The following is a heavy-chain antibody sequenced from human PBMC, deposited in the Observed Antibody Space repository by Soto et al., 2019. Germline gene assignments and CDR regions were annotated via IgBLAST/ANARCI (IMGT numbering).Heavy chain of an antibody. J-gene: IGHJ6*02. CDR1: GGSISSYY. CDR3: ARDGEGYYGMDV. CDR2: IYYSGST. V-gene: IGHV4-59*01. Sequence: QVQLQESGPGLVKPSETLSLTCTVSGGSISSYYWSWIRQPPGKGLEWIGYIYYSGSTNYNPSLKSRVTISVDTSKNQFSLKLSSVTAADTAVYYCARDGEGYYGMDVWGQGTTVTVSS.